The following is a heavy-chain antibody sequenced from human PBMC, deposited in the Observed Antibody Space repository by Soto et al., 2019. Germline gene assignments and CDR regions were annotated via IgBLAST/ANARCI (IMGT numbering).Heavy chain of an antibody. Sequence: PGESLKISCKGSGYSFTSYWIGWVRQMPGKGLEWMGIIYPGDSDTRYSPSFQGQVTISADKSISTAYLQWSSLKASDTAMYYCARHEGITIFGVVSSHYYYGMDVWGQGTTVTVSS. J-gene: IGHJ6*02. D-gene: IGHD3-3*01. CDR3: ARHEGITIFGVVSSHYYYGMDV. V-gene: IGHV5-51*01. CDR1: GYSFTSYW. CDR2: IYPGDSDT.